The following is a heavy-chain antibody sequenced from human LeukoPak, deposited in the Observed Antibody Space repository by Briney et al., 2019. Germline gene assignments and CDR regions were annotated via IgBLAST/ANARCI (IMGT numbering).Heavy chain of an antibody. CDR3: ARGRGMATVYYYYGMDV. CDR2: ISAYSGNT. V-gene: IGHV1-18*01. CDR1: GYTFTSYG. D-gene: IGHD5-24*01. Sequence: ASVKVSCKASGYTFTSYGISWVRQAPGQGLEWMGWISAYSGNTNYAQKLQGRVTMTTDTSTSTAYMELRSLRSDDTAVYYCARGRGMATVYYYYGMDVWGQGTTVTVSS. J-gene: IGHJ6*02.